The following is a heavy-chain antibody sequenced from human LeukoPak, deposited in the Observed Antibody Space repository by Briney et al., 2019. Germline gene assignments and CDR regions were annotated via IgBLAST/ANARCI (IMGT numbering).Heavy chain of an antibody. Sequence: GGSLRLSCAASGFTFSSYAMSWVRQAPGKGLEWVSAISRSGGSTYYADSVKGRFTISRDNSKNTLYLQMNSLGAEDTAVYYCAKGGVSSGWYFEVFDYWGQGTLVTVSS. J-gene: IGHJ4*02. V-gene: IGHV3-23*01. CDR3: AKGGVSSGWYFEVFDY. D-gene: IGHD6-19*01. CDR1: GFTFSSYA. CDR2: ISRSGGST.